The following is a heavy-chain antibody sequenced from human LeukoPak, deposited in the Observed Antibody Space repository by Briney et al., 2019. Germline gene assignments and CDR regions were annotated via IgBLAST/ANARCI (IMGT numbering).Heavy chain of an antibody. J-gene: IGHJ5*02. CDR1: GFSFSSFS. V-gene: IGHV3-48*04. CDR3: ARDYSKRGNWEIQGDP. CDR2: ISRSRSTI. D-gene: IGHD7-27*01. Sequence: GGSLRLSCAASGFSFSSFSMNWVRQAPGKGLEWVSFISRSRSTIYYADSVKGRFTISRDNAKNTLYLQMNSLRAEDTAVYYCARDYSKRGNWEIQGDPWGQGTLVTVSS.